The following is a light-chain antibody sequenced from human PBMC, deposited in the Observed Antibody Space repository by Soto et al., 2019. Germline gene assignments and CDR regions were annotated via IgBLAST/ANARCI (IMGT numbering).Light chain of an antibody. Sequence: QFTLTQPPSVSGAPGQRVTISCTGSNFNIGAGYDVHWYQHLPGTAPRLFIYANNNRPSGVPDRFSGAKSGTSASLAITGLQAEDEADYYCQSYDTNLSGSLYVFGTGTKVPS. V-gene: IGLV1-40*01. J-gene: IGLJ1*01. CDR2: ANN. CDR3: QSYDTNLSGSLYV. CDR1: NFNIGAGYD.